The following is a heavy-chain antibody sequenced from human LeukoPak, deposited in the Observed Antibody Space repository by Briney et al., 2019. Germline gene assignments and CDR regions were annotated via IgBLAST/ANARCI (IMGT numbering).Heavy chain of an antibody. D-gene: IGHD2-2*02. CDR3: AKAGYGTAIRNAFDY. J-gene: IGHJ4*02. Sequence: GGSLRLSCAASGFTFSSYAMSWVRQAPRKGLEWVSAISGSGGSTYYADSVKGRFTISRDNSKNMLYLQMNSLRAEDTAVYYCAKAGYGTAIRNAFDYWGQGTLVTVSS. CDR1: GFTFSSYA. V-gene: IGHV3-23*01. CDR2: ISGSGGST.